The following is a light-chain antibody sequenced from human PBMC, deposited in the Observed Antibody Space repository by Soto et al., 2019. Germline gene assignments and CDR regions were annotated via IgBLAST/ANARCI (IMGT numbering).Light chain of an antibody. CDR1: QSVSSN. J-gene: IGKJ1*01. V-gene: IGKV3-15*01. CDR3: LHYNNWPRWT. Sequence: EIVMTQSPATLSVSPGERATLSCRASQSVSSNLAWFQQKPGQHPRLLIYGASTRATGFPARFIGSGSGTEFTLTISGLQSEDFAVYYCLHYNNWPRWTFGQVTKVEVK. CDR2: GAS.